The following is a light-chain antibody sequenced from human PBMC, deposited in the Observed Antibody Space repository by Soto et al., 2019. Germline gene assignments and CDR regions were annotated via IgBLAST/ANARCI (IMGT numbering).Light chain of an antibody. CDR3: QQYHNYPPS. V-gene: IGKV1-16*02. CDR2: GAS. CDR1: QDISIH. Sequence: DIQMTQSPSSVSASVGDRVTIACRASQDISIHLAWFQQKPGKAPKSLIFGASSCGVPSKFSGSGSGTDFTLTIDSLQPEDFATYYCQQYHNYPPSFGQGTKVEIK. J-gene: IGKJ1*01.